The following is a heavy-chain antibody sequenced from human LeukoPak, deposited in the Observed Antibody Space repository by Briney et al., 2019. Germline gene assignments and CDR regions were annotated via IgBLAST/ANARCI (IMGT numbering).Heavy chain of an antibody. Sequence: PSETLSLTCTVSGVSISSYYWSWIRQPPGKGLEWIGYINYSGSTNYNPSLKRRVTISVDTSKNQFSLKLSSVTAADTAVYYCARGIIEMSTIFDCWGQGTLVTVSS. J-gene: IGHJ4*02. D-gene: IGHD5-24*01. CDR1: GVSISSYY. CDR2: INYSGST. CDR3: ARGIIEMSTIFDC. V-gene: IGHV4-59*01.